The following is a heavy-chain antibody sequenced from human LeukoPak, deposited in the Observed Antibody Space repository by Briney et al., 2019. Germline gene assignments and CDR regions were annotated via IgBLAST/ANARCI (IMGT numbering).Heavy chain of an antibody. J-gene: IGHJ4*02. CDR3: ARVGYCTKGVCINFDL. CDR2: INPNSGGT. D-gene: IGHD2-8*01. V-gene: IGHV1-2*06. CDR1: GYTFTGYY. Sequence: ASVKVSCKASGYTFTGYYMHWVRQAPGQGLEWMGRINPNSGGTNYAQKFQGRVTVTRDTSTSTAYMELSGLRADDTAAYYCARVGYCTKGVCINFDLWGQGTLVTVSS.